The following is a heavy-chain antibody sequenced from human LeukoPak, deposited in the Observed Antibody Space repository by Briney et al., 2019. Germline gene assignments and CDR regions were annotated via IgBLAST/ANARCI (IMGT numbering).Heavy chain of an antibody. V-gene: IGHV3-20*04. J-gene: IGHJ6*03. CDR1: GFTFDDYG. D-gene: IGHD2-15*01. CDR3: ARDFGRRAYYYYYYMDV. CDR2: IDWNGGST. Sequence: GGSLRLSCAASGFTFDDYGMSWVRQPPGKGLEWVSGIDWNGGSTGYADSVKGRFTISRDNAKNSLYLQMNSLRAEDTALYYCARDFGRRAYYYYYYMDVWGKGTTVTVSS.